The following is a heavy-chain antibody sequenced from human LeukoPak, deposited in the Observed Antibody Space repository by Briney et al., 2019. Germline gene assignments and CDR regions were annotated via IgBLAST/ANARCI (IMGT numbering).Heavy chain of an antibody. D-gene: IGHD3-10*01. CDR3: ARALSNTVRGVGDY. V-gene: IGHV3-74*01. CDR1: ELTFNTYA. CDR2: MSGDGSST. Sequence: GGSLRLTCAGSELTFNTYAMSWVRQAPAKGLMWVSHMSGDGSSTNYADSVKGRFTISRDNAKNTLYLQMNSLRVEDTAVYYCARALSNTVRGVGDYWGQGTLVTVSS. J-gene: IGHJ4*02.